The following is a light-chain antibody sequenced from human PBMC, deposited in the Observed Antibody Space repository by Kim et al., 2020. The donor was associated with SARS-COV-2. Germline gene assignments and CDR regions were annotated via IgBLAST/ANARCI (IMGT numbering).Light chain of an antibody. V-gene: IGLV1-47*01. Sequence: QRVTISCSGSSSNIGSNYVYWYQQLPGTAPKLLSYRNNQRPSGVPDRFSGSKSGTSASLAISGLRSEDEADYYCAAWDDSLSGHWVFGGGTQLTVL. CDR2: RNN. CDR1: SSNIGSNY. J-gene: IGLJ3*02. CDR3: AAWDDSLSGHWV.